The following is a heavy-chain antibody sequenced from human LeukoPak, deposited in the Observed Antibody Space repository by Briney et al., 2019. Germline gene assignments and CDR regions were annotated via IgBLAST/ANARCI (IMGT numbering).Heavy chain of an antibody. CDR2: ISIYSGNT. CDR1: GYTFTSHG. J-gene: IGHJ4*02. Sequence: ASVNVSCKASGYTFTSHGLSWARQAPGQGLEWMGWISIYSGNTNYAQKFQDRISMTTDTSTNTAYMELRSLKSDDTAVYYCARDPGGTWGFDYWGQGALVTVSS. V-gene: IGHV1-18*01. D-gene: IGHD7-27*01. CDR3: ARDPGGTWGFDY.